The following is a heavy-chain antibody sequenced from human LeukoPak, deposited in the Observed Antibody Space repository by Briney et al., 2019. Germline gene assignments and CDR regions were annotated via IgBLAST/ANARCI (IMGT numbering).Heavy chain of an antibody. CDR2: ISGSGGST. CDR1: GFTFSSYA. D-gene: IGHD1-26*01. CDR3: ASSSGSYSPQYMDV. J-gene: IGHJ6*03. Sequence: PGGSLRLSCAASGFTFSSYAMSWVRQAPGKGLEWVSAISGSGGSTYYADSVKGRFTTSRDNSKNTLYLQMNSLRAEDTAVYYCASSSGSYSPQYMDVWGKGTMVTVSS. V-gene: IGHV3-23*01.